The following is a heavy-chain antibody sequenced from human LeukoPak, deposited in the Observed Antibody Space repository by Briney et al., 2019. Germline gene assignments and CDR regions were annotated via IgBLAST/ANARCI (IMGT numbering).Heavy chain of an antibody. J-gene: IGHJ6*03. Sequence: SQTLSLTCTVSGGSVRRGNYYWTWIRQPAGSGLEWIGRIYTSGTTDYNPSLRTRVTISVDASRNQFSLNLSSVTAADTAVYYCARWSGSVTARNYYYMDVWGEGTTVTVSS. CDR2: IYTSGTT. D-gene: IGHD6-6*01. V-gene: IGHV4-61*02. CDR1: GGSVRRGNYY. CDR3: ARWSGSVTARNYYYMDV.